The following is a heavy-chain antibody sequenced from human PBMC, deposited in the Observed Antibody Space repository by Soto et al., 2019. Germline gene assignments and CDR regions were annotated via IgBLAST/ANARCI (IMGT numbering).Heavy chain of an antibody. V-gene: IGHV1-69*13. CDR3: ARVYERDYDSSGYEAGFGY. CDR2: IIPIFGTA. D-gene: IGHD3-22*01. CDR1: GGTFSSYA. J-gene: IGHJ4*02. Sequence: GASVKVSCKASGGTFSSYAISWVRQAPGQGLEWMGGIIPIFGTANYAQKFQGRVTITADESTSTACMELSSLRSEDTAVYYCARVYERDYDSSGYEAGFGYWGQGTLVTVSS.